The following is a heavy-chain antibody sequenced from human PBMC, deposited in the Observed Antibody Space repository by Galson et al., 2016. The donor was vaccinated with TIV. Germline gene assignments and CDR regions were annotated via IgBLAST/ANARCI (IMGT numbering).Heavy chain of an antibody. CDR2: ISNSGDYI. J-gene: IGHJ6*02. CDR3: ARIIGYWVGYYTMDV. CDR1: GFTFSGHS. V-gene: IGHV3-21*01. Sequence: SLRLSCAASGFTFSGHSMNWVRQAPGKGLEWVSSISNSGDYIYYSDSMKGRFTISRDNAKKSLYLQMHSLRAEDTAVYYCARIIGYWVGYYTMDVWGQGTTVPVSS. D-gene: IGHD2-8*02.